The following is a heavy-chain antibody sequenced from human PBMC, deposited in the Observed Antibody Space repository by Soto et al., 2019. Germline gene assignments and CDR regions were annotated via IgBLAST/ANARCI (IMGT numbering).Heavy chain of an antibody. CDR3: ARTRAPGRYYYGMDV. D-gene: IGHD2-15*01. V-gene: IGHV5-51*01. CDR1: GYSFTSYW. J-gene: IGHJ6*02. CDR2: IYPGDSDT. Sequence: PGESLKISCKGSGYSFTSYWIAWVRQVPGKGLEWMGIIYPGDSDTRYSPSFQGQVTISADKSISTAYLQWSSLKASDTAMYYCARTRAPGRYYYGMDVWGQGTTVTVSS.